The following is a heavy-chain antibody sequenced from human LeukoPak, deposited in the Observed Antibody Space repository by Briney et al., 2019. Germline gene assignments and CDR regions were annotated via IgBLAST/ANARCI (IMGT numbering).Heavy chain of an antibody. V-gene: IGHV1-69*05. CDR1: GGTFSSYA. D-gene: IGHD6-6*01. J-gene: IGHJ6*03. Sequence: SVKVSCKASGGTFSSYAISWVRQAPGQGLEWMGGIIPIFGTANYAQKFQGRVTITTDESTSTAYMELSSLRSEDTAVYYCARGKQLAPDYYYYYMDVWGKGTTVTVSS. CDR3: ARGKQLAPDYYYYYMDV. CDR2: IIPIFGTA.